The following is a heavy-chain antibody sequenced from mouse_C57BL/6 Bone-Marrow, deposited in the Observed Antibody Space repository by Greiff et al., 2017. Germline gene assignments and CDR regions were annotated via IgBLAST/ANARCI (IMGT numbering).Heavy chain of an antibody. J-gene: IGHJ3*01. CDR1: GYTFTEYT. Sequence: VQLQQSGAELVKPGASVKLSCKASGYTFTEYTIHWVKQRSGQGLEWIGWFYPGSGSIKYNEKFKDKATLTADKSSSTAYMQLSSLTSEDSAVYYCASIYYDYDEKVWFAYWGQGTLVTVSA. V-gene: IGHV1-62-2*01. CDR3: ASIYYDYDEKVWFAY. D-gene: IGHD2-4*01. CDR2: FYPGSGSI.